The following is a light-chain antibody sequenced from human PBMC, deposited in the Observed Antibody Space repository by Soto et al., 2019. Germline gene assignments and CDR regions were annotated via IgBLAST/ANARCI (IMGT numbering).Light chain of an antibody. CDR3: QQYYTNQPT. V-gene: IGKV1-8*01. J-gene: IGKJ1*01. CDR1: QIIRSY. Sequence: AIRMTQSPSSVSASTGDRITITCRASQIIRSYLAWYQQKPGKAPQLLISAASPLQSGVPSRFSGSGSGTEFTLTISCLQSEDFAIYYCQQYYTNQPTFGQGTTVEI. CDR2: AAS.